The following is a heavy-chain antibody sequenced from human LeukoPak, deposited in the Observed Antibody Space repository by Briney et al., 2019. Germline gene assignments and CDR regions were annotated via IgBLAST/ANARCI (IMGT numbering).Heavy chain of an antibody. V-gene: IGHV3-30*04. CDR2: ISYDGSNK. J-gene: IGHJ4*02. D-gene: IGHD4-17*01. Sequence: PGGSLRLSCAASGFTFSSYAMHWVRQAPGKGLEWVAVISYDGSNKYYADSVKGRFTISRHNSKNTLYLQMNSLRAEDTAVYYCARDSDNYGDPPETFDYWGQGTLVTVSS. CDR1: GFTFSSYA. CDR3: ARDSDNYGDPPETFDY.